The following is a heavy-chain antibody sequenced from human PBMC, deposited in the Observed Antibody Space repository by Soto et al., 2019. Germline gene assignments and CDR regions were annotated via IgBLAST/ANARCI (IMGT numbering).Heavy chain of an antibody. CDR2: ISAYNGNT. D-gene: IGHD1-26*01. J-gene: IGHJ6*02. CDR3: ARDRSGSYYEDYYYYGMDV. Sequence: ASVKVSCKASGYTFTSYGISWVRQAPGQGLEWMGWISAYNGNTNYAQKLQGRVTMTTDTSTSTAYMELRSPRSDDTAVYYCARDRSGSYYEDYYYYGMDVWGQGTTVTVSS. V-gene: IGHV1-18*01. CDR1: GYTFTSYG.